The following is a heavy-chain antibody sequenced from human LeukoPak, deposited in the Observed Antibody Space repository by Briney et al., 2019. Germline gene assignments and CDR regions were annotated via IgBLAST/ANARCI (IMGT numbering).Heavy chain of an antibody. D-gene: IGHD6-6*01. CDR3: ARGGGSSSSVFDY. CDR1: VYTFTSYA. J-gene: IGHJ4*02. Sequence: ASVKVSCKASVYTFTSYAIHWVRQAPGQRLEWMGWINAGNGNTKYSQKFQGRVTITRDTSASTAYMELSGLRSEDTAVFYCARGGGSSSSVFDYWGQGTLVTVSS. V-gene: IGHV1-3*01. CDR2: INAGNGNT.